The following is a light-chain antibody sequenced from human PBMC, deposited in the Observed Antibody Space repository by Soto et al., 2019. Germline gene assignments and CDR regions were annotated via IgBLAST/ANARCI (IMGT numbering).Light chain of an antibody. CDR3: QQYNSYPIA. CDR2: KAS. CDR1: QIISSW. J-gene: IGKJ5*01. Sequence: DIQMTQSPSTLSASVGDRVTITCRASQIISSWLAWYQQKPGKAPKLLIYKASSLYSGVPSRFSGSGSGTEFTLTISSLQPDDFATYYCQQYNSYPIAFGQGTQREIK. V-gene: IGKV1-5*03.